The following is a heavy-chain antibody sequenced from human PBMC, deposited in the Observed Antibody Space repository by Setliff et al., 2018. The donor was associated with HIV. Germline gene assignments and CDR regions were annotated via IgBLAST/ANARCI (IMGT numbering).Heavy chain of an antibody. CDR2: IYYSGTT. J-gene: IGHJ2*01. V-gene: IGHV4-59*01. Sequence: PSETLSLTCTVSGGSISSYYWSWIRQSPGKGLEWIGYIYYSGTTNYNASLKSRVTMSVDTSKKQFSLKLRSVTAADMAVYYCARDPRERWGSAHWYFDLWGRGTLVTVSS. CDR3: ARDPRERWGSAHWYFDL. CDR1: GGSISSYY. D-gene: IGHD7-27*01.